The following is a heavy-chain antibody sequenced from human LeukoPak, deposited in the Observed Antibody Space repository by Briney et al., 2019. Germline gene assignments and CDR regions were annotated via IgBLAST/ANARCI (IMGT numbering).Heavy chain of an antibody. Sequence: GRSLRLSCAASGFTFSSYGMHWVRQAPGKGLEWVAVIWYDGSNKYYTDSVKGRFTISRDNSKNTLYLQMNSLRAEDTAVYYCARASGYYGSGSYYDVGNYWGQGTLVTVSS. D-gene: IGHD3-10*01. V-gene: IGHV3-33*01. CDR1: GFTFSSYG. CDR3: ARASGYYGSGSYYDVGNY. J-gene: IGHJ4*02. CDR2: IWYDGSNK.